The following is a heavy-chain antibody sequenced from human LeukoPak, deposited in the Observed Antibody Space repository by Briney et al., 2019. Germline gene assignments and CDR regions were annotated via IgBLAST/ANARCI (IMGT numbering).Heavy chain of an antibody. CDR1: GFTFSSFA. V-gene: IGHV3-23*01. CDR3: AKDHGLWLGLDY. Sequence: GGSLRLSCAASGFTFSSFAMNWVRQAPGKGLEWVSGISGSGGSTYYADSVKGRFTISRDNSKNTLYLQMNSLRAEDTAVYYCAKDHGLWLGLDYWGQGTLVTVSS. CDR2: ISGSGGST. D-gene: IGHD5-18*01. J-gene: IGHJ4*02.